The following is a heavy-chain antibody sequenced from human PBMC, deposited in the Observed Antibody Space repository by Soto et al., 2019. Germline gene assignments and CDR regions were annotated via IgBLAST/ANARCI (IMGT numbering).Heavy chain of an antibody. D-gene: IGHD1-26*01. V-gene: IGHV5-51*01. CDR3: AREETSQYSGSYCAFDI. Sequence: VESLKISSKGSGYSFTSYWIGWVRQMPGKGLEWMGIIYPGDSDTRYSPSFQGQVTISADKSISTAYLQWSSLKASDTAMYYCAREETSQYSGSYCAFDIWGQGTMVTVS. CDR1: GYSFTSYW. CDR2: IYPGDSDT. J-gene: IGHJ3*02.